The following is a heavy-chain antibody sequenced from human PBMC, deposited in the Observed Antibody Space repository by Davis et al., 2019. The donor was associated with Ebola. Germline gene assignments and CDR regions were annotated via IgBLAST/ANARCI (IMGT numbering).Heavy chain of an antibody. CDR1: GFTFSSYA. CDR3: AKGVYYYDSSGYGPWDY. Sequence: PGGSLRLSCAASGFTFSSYAMSWVRQAPGKGLEWVSAISGSGGSTYYADSVKGRFTISRDNSKNTLYLQMNSLRAEDTAVYYCAKGVYYYDSSGYGPWDYWGQGTLVTVSS. D-gene: IGHD3-22*01. V-gene: IGHV3-23*01. J-gene: IGHJ4*02. CDR2: ISGSGGST.